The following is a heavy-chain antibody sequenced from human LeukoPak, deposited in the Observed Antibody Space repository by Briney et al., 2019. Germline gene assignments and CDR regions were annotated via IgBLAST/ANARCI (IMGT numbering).Heavy chain of an antibody. CDR1: GYTFTGYY. Sequence: GASVKVSYKASGYTFTGYYMHWVRQAPGQGLEWMGWINPNSGGTNYAQKFQGWVTMTRDTSISTAYMELSRLRSDDTAVYYCARDASDPGYSSSWYGMDVWGQGTTVTVSS. CDR2: INPNSGGT. J-gene: IGHJ6*02. D-gene: IGHD6-13*01. V-gene: IGHV1-2*04. CDR3: ARDASDPGYSSSWYGMDV.